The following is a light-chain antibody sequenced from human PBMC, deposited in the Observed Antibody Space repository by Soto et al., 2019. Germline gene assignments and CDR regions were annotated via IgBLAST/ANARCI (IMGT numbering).Light chain of an antibody. CDR2: LNSDGSH. Sequence: QPVLTQSPSASASLGASVKLTCTLSSGHSSYAIAWHQQQPEKGPRYLMKLNSDGSHSKGDGIPDRFSGSSSGAERYLTISRLQSEDEAGYYCQTWGTGIQGVFGGGTKLTVL. CDR3: QTWGTGIQGV. CDR1: SGHSSYA. V-gene: IGLV4-69*01. J-gene: IGLJ3*02.